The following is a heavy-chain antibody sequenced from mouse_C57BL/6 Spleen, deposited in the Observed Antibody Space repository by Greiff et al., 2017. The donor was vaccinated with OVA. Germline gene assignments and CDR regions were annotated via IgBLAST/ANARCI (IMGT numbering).Heavy chain of an antibody. CDR2: IYPGDGDT. V-gene: IGHV1-82*01. D-gene: IGHD1-1*01. CDR3: AREYYYGSTWYFEV. J-gene: IGHJ1*03. CDR1: GYAFSSSW. Sequence: QVQLQQSGPELVKPGASVKISCKASGYAFSSSWMNWVKQRPGKGLEWIGRIYPGDGDTNYNGKFKGKATLTADKSSSTAYMQLSSLTSEDSAVYFCAREYYYGSTWYFEVWGTGTTVTVSS.